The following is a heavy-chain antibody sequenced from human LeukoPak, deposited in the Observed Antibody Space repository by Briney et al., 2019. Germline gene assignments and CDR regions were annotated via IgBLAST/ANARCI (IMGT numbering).Heavy chain of an antibody. CDR1: GFTFSSYE. J-gene: IGHJ4*02. D-gene: IGHD3-22*01. V-gene: IGHV3-48*03. Sequence: GGSLRLSCAATGFTFSSYEMNWVRQAPGKGLEWVSYISSSGSTIYYADSVKGRFTISRDNAKNSLYLQMNSLRAEDTAVYYCAGRPHRWRYYYDSSGARGFDYWGQGTLVTVAS. CDR3: AGRPHRWRYYYDSSGARGFDY. CDR2: ISSSGSTI.